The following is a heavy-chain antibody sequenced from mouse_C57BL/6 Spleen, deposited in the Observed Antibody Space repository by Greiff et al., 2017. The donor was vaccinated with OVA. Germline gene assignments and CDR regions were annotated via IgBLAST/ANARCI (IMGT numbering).Heavy chain of an antibody. CDR3: ARSGSNYWFAY. CDR2: IYPSDSET. V-gene: IGHV1-61*01. D-gene: IGHD2-5*01. J-gene: IGHJ3*01. CDR1: GYTFTSYW. Sequence: QVQLQQSGAELVRPGSSVKLSCKASGYTFTSYWMDWVKQRPGQGLEWIGNIYPSDSETHYNQKFKDKATLTVDKSSSTAYMQLSSLTSEDSAVYYCARSGSNYWFAYWGQGTLVTVSA.